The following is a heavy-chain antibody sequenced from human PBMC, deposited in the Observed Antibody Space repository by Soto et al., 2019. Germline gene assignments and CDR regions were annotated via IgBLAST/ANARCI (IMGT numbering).Heavy chain of an antibody. Sequence: EVQLLESGGDLVQPGGSLRLSWAASGFNVGAFAVNWVRQAPGKGLEWVSGISVSDAFIYYADSVRGRFSISRDASENILYLQMNSLRVDDTALYYCTRETVAGITGLDYWGPGTLVTVSS. V-gene: IGHV3-23*01. D-gene: IGHD1-20*01. CDR1: GFNVGAFA. CDR2: ISVSDAFI. CDR3: TRETVAGITGLDY. J-gene: IGHJ4*02.